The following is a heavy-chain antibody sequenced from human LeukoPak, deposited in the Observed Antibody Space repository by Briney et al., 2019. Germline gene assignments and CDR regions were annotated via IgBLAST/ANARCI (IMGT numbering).Heavy chain of an antibody. V-gene: IGHV3-72*01. D-gene: IGHD3-22*01. CDR2: SRNKDNSYTT. Sequence: GGSLRLSCAASGFIFSDHYMDWVRQAPGKGLEWVARSRNKDNSYTTEYAASEKGRFTISRDDSKNSLYLQMNSLTTEDTAVYYCARAGHYYSTGDYWGQGALVTVSS. J-gene: IGHJ4*02. CDR1: GFIFSDHY. CDR3: ARAGHYYSTGDY.